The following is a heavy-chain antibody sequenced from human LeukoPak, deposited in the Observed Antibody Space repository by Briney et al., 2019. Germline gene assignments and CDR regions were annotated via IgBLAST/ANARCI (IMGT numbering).Heavy chain of an antibody. V-gene: IGHV3-30*04. D-gene: IGHD6-6*01. CDR2: TSYDESNK. CDR3: ARVVVSSSSDYFDY. Sequence: PGGSLRLSCAASGFTFSNYAMHWVRQAPGKGLEWVAVTSYDESNKYYADSVKGRFTISRDNSKKTLYLQMNSLGGEDTAVYYCARVVVSSSSDYFDYWGQGTLVIVSS. CDR1: GFTFSNYA. J-gene: IGHJ4*02.